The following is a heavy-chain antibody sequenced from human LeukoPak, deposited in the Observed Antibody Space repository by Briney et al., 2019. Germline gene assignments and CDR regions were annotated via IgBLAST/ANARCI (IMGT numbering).Heavy chain of an antibody. CDR1: AFTFSSYG. V-gene: IGHV3-30*02. J-gene: IGHJ4*02. D-gene: IGHD3-10*01. CDR2: IRYDGSNK. CDR3: AKDCEVRGVPY. Sequence: GGSLRLSCAASAFTFSSYGMHWVRQAPGKGLEWVAFIRYDGSNKYYADSVKGRFTISRDNSKNTLYLQMNSLRAEDTAVYYCAKDCEVRGVPYWGQGTLVTVSS.